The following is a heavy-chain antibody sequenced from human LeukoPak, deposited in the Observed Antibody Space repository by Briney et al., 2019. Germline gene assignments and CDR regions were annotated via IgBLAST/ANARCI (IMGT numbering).Heavy chain of an antibody. D-gene: IGHD3-22*01. CDR3: ARDPDCDSSGSLYYFDC. V-gene: IGHV3-30*04. CDR1: GFTFSSYA. CDR2: ISCDGSNK. Sequence: PGGSLRLSCAASGFTFSSYAMHWVRQAPGKGLEWVAVISCDGSNKYYADSVKGRFTISRDNSKNTLYLQMNSLRAEDTAVYYCARDPDCDSSGSLYYFDCWGQGTLVTVSS. J-gene: IGHJ4*02.